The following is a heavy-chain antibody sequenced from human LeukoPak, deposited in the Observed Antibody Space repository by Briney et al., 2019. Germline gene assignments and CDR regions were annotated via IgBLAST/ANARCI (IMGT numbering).Heavy chain of an antibody. CDR2: ISSSGSYI. V-gene: IGHV3-21*01. J-gene: IGHJ4*02. CDR3: ARVEDFDY. Sequence: GGSLRLSCAASGFTFSSYSLNWVRQAPGKGLEWVASISSSGSYIYYADSVKGRFTISRDNAKNSLYLQMNSLRAGDTAVYYCARVEDFDYWGQGTLVTVSS. CDR1: GFTFSSYS.